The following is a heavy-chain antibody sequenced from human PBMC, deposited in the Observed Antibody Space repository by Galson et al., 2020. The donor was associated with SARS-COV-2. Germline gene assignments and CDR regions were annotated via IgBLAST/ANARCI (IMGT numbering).Heavy chain of an antibody. CDR3: VKDRGYCSGGSCYEYYYYYYMDV. D-gene: IGHD2-15*01. CDR1: GFTFSSYA. CDR2: ISSNGGST. J-gene: IGHJ6*03. V-gene: IGHV3-64D*06. Sequence: GGSLRLSCSASGFTFSSYAMHWVRQAPGKGLEYVSAISSNGGSTYYADSVKGRFTISRDNSKNTLYLQMSSLRAEDTAVYYCVKDRGYCSGGSCYEYYYYYYMDVWGKGTTVTVSS.